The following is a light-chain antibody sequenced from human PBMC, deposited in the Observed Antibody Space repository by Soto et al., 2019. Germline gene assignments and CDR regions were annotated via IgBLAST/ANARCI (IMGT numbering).Light chain of an antibody. CDR3: QQLNSYTRT. V-gene: IGKV1-9*01. J-gene: IGKJ4*01. Sequence: DIPLTQSPSFQSASVGDRVTITSRASQGISSYLAWYQQKPGKAPKLLIYAASTLQSGVPSRFSGSGSGTEFTLTISSLQPEDFATYYCQQLNSYTRTFGGGTKVDIK. CDR1: QGISSY. CDR2: AAS.